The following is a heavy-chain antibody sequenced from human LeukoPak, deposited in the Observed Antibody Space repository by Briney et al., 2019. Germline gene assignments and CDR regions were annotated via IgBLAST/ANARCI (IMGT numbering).Heavy chain of an antibody. CDR2: ISYDGSNK. J-gene: IGHJ4*02. CDR3: AREVVGVRDYLDY. CDR1: GFTFSSYA. Sequence: GGSLRLSCAASGFTFSSYAMHRVRQAPGKGLEWVAVISYDGSNKYYADSVKGRFTISRDNSKNTLYLQMNSLRAEDTAVYYCAREVVGVRDYLDYWGQGTLVTVSS. V-gene: IGHV3-30-3*01.